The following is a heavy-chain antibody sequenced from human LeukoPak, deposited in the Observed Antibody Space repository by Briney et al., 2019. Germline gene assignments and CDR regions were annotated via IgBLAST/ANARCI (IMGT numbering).Heavy chain of an antibody. CDR2: IYTSGST. D-gene: IGHD3-3*01. Sequence: SETLSLTCTVSGGSISSYYWSWIRQPAGKGLEWIGRIYTSGSTNYNPSLKSRVTMSVDTSKNQFSLKLSSVTAADTAVYYCARVFRKYYDFWSGHGGFDPWGQGTLVTVSS. CDR1: GGSISSYY. V-gene: IGHV4-4*07. J-gene: IGHJ5*02. CDR3: ARVFRKYYDFWSGHGGFDP.